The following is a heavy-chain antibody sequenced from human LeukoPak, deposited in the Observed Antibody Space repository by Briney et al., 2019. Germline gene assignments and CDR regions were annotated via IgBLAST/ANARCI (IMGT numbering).Heavy chain of an antibody. CDR3: ARVPSYDSSGYSFDI. D-gene: IGHD3-22*01. Sequence: GASVKVSCKASGYTFTSYGISWVRQAPGQGLEWMGWISAYNGNTNYAQKLQGRVTITADKSTSTAYMELSSLRSEDTAVYYCARVPSYDSSGYSFDIWGQGTMVTVSS. CDR1: GYTFTSYG. CDR2: ISAYNGNT. J-gene: IGHJ3*02. V-gene: IGHV1-18*01.